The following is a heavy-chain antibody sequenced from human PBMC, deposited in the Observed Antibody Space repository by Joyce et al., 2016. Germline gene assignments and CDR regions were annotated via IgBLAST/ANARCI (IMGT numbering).Heavy chain of an antibody. CDR1: GFTFSSYW. D-gene: IGHD4-23*01. V-gene: IGHV3-74*03. CDR3: ARLRRWSGPSDC. J-gene: IGHJ4*02. Sequence: EVQLVESGGGLVQPGGFLRLSCAASGFTFSSYWMYWVRKAPGKGLGWASRINRDGSSTTYADSVKGRFTISRENAKNTLYLQMNSLRAEDTAVYYCARLRRWSGPSDCWGQGTLVTVSS. CDR2: INRDGSST.